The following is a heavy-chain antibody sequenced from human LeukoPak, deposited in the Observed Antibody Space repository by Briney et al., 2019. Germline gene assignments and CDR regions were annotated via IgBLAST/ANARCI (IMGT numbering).Heavy chain of an antibody. CDR2: INHSGST. CDR3: ARGRETPSGLVVAATPISFDY. J-gene: IGHJ4*02. D-gene: IGHD2-15*01. V-gene: IGHV4-34*01. Sequence: PSETLSLTCAVYGGSFSGYYWSWIRQPPGKGLEWIGEINHSGSTNYNPSLKSRVTISVDTSKNQFSLKLSSVTAADTAVYYCARGRETPSGLVVAATPISFDYWGRGTLVTVSS. CDR1: GGSFSGYY.